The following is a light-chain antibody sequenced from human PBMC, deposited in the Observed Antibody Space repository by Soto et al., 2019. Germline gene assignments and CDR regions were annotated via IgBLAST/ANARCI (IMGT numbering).Light chain of an antibody. CDR3: SSYRSRSSLYV. CDR1: SSDVGDNNY. Sequence: QSALTEPASVSGSPEQSITISCTGTSSDVGDNNYVSWYQQHPGKAPKLMIYDVTHRPSGISNRFSGSKSGNTASLTISGLQAEDEADYYCSSYRSRSSLYVFGTGTKVTVL. CDR2: DVT. J-gene: IGLJ1*01. V-gene: IGLV2-14*01.